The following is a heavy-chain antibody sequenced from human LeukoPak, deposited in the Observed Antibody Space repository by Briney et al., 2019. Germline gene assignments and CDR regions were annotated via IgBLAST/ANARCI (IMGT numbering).Heavy chain of an antibody. J-gene: IGHJ5*02. Sequence: SETLSLTCGVSDGSLSGSYWTWIRQAPGKGLEWMGDINYSGITNYDPSLKSRVTISVDTSKNQFSLKLSSVTAADTAVYYCARGLVVVAATHWFDPWGQGTLVTVSS. CDR1: DGSLSGSY. V-gene: IGHV4-34*01. CDR2: INYSGIT. CDR3: ARGLVVVAATHWFDP. D-gene: IGHD2-15*01.